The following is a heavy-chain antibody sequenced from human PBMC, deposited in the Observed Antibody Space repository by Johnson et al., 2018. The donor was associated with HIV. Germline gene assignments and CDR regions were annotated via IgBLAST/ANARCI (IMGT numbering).Heavy chain of an antibody. V-gene: IGHV3-11*04. D-gene: IGHD3-10*01. CDR2: ISGSGNSI. CDR1: GVIFSDYY. J-gene: IGHJ3*02. CDR3: ARDLRFDRLVQGRVIISGVFDM. Sequence: VQLVESGGGLVKPGGSLRLSCAVSGVIFSDYYMSWIRQAPGKGLEWVSYISGSGNSIYYADSVKGRFTISRDNAKNSLYLQMHSLRIEDTAVYSCARDLRFDRLVQGRVIISGVFDMWGQGTVVHVSS.